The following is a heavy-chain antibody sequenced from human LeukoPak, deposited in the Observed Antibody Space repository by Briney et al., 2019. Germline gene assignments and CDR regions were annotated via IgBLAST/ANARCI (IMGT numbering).Heavy chain of an antibody. V-gene: IGHV4-39*07. CDR3: ARGVAGSFDY. CDR2: IYYSGST. D-gene: IGHD6-19*01. Sequence: TSETLSLTCTVSGGSISSYYWGWIRQPPGKGLEWIGSIYYSGSTYYNPSLKSRVTISVDTSKNQFSLKLSSVTAADTAVYYCARGVAGSFDYWGQGTLVTVSS. J-gene: IGHJ4*02. CDR1: GGSISSYY.